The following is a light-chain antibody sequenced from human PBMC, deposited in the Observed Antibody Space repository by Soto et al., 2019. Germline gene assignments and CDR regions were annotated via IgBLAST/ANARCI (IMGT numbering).Light chain of an antibody. Sequence: DIQMTQSPSSLSASVEDSVIITCRASQSISNHLNWYQQKPGKAPKLLIFAASSLQSGVPSRFSGSRSGPDFTLTISSLQPEDFATYYWQQSYSSPPTFGQGTKVEIK. CDR3: QQSYSSPPT. J-gene: IGKJ1*01. CDR2: AAS. V-gene: IGKV1-39*01. CDR1: QSISNH.